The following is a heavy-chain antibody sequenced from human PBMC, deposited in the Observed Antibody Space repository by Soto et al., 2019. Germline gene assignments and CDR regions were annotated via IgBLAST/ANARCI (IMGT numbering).Heavy chain of an antibody. D-gene: IGHD4-17*01. V-gene: IGHV1-69*01. CDR1: GGTFSSYA. CDR3: XXXXXDYGDYVGWFDP. J-gene: IGHJ5*02. CDR2: IIPIFGTA. Sequence: QVQLVQSGAEVKKPGSSVKVSCKASGGTFSSYAISWVRQAPGQGLEWMGGIIPIFGTANYAQKFQGRVTITADESTSTAYMELSSLRSEDTAVYXXXXXXXDYGDYVGWFDPWGQGTLVTVSS.